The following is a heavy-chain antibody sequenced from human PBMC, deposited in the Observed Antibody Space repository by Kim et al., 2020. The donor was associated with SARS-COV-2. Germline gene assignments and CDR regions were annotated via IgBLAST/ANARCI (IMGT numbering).Heavy chain of an antibody. D-gene: IGHD5-18*01. CDR1: GFTFSSYS. CDR3: ARDPGYSYGYAFDY. V-gene: IGHV3-21*01. CDR2: ISSSSSYI. Sequence: GGSLRLSCAASGFTFSSYSMNWVRQAPGKGLEWVSSISSSSSYIYYADSVKGRFTISRDNANNSLYLQMNSLRAEDTAVYYCARDPGYSYGYAFDYWGQGTLVTVSS. J-gene: IGHJ4*02.